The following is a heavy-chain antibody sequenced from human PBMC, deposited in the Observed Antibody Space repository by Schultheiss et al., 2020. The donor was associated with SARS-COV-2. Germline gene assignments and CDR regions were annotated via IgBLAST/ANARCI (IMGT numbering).Heavy chain of an antibody. CDR3: ARLLGGSSWYKGDT. D-gene: IGHD6-13*01. Sequence: GESLKISCKGSGYTFTTFWIGWVRQLPGKGLEWMGSIYPGDSENRYSPSFQGQVTMSADKSITTAYLQWSSLKASDTAMYYCARLLGGSSWYKGDTWGQGTLVTVSS. V-gene: IGHV5-51*01. J-gene: IGHJ5*02. CDR1: GYTFTTFW. CDR2: IYPGDSEN.